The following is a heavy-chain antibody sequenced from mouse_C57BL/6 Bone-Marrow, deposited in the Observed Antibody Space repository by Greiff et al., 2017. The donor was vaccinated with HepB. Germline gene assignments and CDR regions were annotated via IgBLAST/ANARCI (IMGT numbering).Heavy chain of an antibody. Sequence: EVQLVESGGGLVQPGGSLKLSCAASGFTFSDYYMYWVRQTPEKRLEWVAYISNGGGSTYYPDTVKGRFTISRDNAKNTLYLQMSRLKSEDTAMYYCARQNWGYWYFDVWGTGTTVTVSS. V-gene: IGHV5-12*01. CDR1: GFTFSDYY. D-gene: IGHD4-1*01. CDR2: ISNGGGST. J-gene: IGHJ1*03. CDR3: ARQNWGYWYFDV.